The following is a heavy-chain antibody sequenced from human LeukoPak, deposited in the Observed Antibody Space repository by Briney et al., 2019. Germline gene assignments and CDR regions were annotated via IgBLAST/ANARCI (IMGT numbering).Heavy chain of an antibody. CDR3: AREPPRSTSSKAPFDY. J-gene: IGHJ4*02. V-gene: IGHV1-2*06. D-gene: IGHD2-2*01. CDR1: GYTFTGYY. Sequence: GASVKVSCKASGYTFTGYYMHWVRQAPGQGLEWMGRINPNSGGTNYAQKFQGRVTMTRDTSISTAYMELSRLRSDDTAVYYCAREPPRSTSSKAPFDYWGQGTLVTVSS. CDR2: INPNSGGT.